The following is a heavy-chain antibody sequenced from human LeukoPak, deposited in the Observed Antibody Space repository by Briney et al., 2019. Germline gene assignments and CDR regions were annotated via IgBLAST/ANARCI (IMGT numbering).Heavy chain of an antibody. J-gene: IGHJ4*02. Sequence: GRSLRLSCAASGFTFSSYGMHWVRQAPGKGLEWVAVIWYDGSNKYYADSVKGRFTISRDNSKNTLYLQMNSLRAEDTAVYYCAKSEYCTGASCYSAWDPFDYWGQGTLVTVSS. V-gene: IGHV3-33*06. CDR1: GFTFSSYG. CDR2: IWYDGSNK. CDR3: AKSEYCTGASCYSAWDPFDY. D-gene: IGHD2-15*01.